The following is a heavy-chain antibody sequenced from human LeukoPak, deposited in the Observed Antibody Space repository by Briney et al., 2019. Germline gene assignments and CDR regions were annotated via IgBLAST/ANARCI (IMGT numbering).Heavy chain of an antibody. D-gene: IGHD5-18*01. V-gene: IGHV5-51*01. J-gene: IGHJ4*02. Sequence: GESLKISCKVSGYTFTNYWIGWVRQMPGKGLEWMGTIYPGDSDTRYSPSFEGQVTMSVDKSITTAYLQWSSLKASDTTMYYCARSAYSYGPLYYFDYWGQGTLVTVSS. CDR1: GYTFTNYW. CDR3: ARSAYSYGPLYYFDY. CDR2: IYPGDSDT.